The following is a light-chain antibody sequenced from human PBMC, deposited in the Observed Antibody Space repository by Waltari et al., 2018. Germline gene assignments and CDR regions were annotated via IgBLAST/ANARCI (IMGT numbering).Light chain of an antibody. CDR1: SSDVRAYDY. J-gene: IGLJ3*02. V-gene: IGLV2-14*01. CDR2: EVR. Sequence: QSALPQPPSVSGSPGQSLTISCTGTSSDVRAYDYFSWYQQKPAKAPQLINYEVRDRPPGVPNRFSGSKSGYTAFLTISRLQAEDEADYYCTSYTTSRAWVFGGGTKLTVL. CDR3: TSYTTSRAWV.